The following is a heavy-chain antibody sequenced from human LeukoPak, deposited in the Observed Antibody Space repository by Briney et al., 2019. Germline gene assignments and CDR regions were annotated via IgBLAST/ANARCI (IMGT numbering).Heavy chain of an antibody. Sequence: GGSLRLSCAASGFTFSDHYMNWVRQAPGKGLEWVARTRNKAMNFTTEYAASVKGRFTISRDDSKNSLFLQMNSLKTEDTAVYYCVTSGHGHNPYFDYWGQGTLVTVSS. CDR1: GFTFSDHY. CDR3: VTSGHGHNPYFDY. V-gene: IGHV3-72*01. J-gene: IGHJ4*02. CDR2: TRNKAMNFTT. D-gene: IGHD5-24*01.